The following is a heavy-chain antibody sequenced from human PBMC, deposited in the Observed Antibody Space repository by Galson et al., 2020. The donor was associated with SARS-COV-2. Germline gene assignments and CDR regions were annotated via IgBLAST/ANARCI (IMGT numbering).Heavy chain of an antibody. J-gene: IGHJ4*02. D-gene: IGHD6-13*01. CDR3: AKDLYSSSWYCDY. CDR1: GFTFSSYA. CDR2: ITGSGGST. Sequence: GESLKISCAASGFTFSSYAMSWVRQAPGKGLEWVSAITGSGGSTYYADSVKGRFTISRDNSKNTLYLQMNSLRAEDTAVYYCAKDLYSSSWYCDYWGQGTLVTVSS. V-gene: IGHV3-23*01.